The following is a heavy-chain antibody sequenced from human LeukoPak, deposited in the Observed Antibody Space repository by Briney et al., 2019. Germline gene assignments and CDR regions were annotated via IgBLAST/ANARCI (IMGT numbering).Heavy chain of an antibody. CDR1: GFTFSNYA. CDR3: AKGCGGSCYSEFDY. V-gene: IGHV3-23*01. J-gene: IGHJ4*02. CDR2: ISGSGGST. Sequence: GGSLRLSCAASGFTFSNYAMSWVRQAPGKGLECVSGISGSGGSTYYADSVKGRFTISRDDSKNTLYLRMNSLRAEDTAIYYCAKGCGGSCYSEFDYWGQGTLVTVSS. D-gene: IGHD2-15*01.